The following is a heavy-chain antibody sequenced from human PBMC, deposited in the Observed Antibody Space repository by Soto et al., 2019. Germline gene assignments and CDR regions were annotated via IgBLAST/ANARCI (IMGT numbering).Heavy chain of an antibody. CDR3: AKDMDYKIGALDY. CDR2: IFGSGSSP. Sequence: PGGSLRLSCAASGFTFSSYAMSWVRQAPGKGLEWVSGIFGSGSSPYYADSVKGRFTISGDNSKNTLYLQMNSLRADDTAIYFCAKDMDYKIGALDYWGQGTVVTVSS. J-gene: IGHJ4*02. D-gene: IGHD4-4*01. V-gene: IGHV3-23*01. CDR1: GFTFSSYA.